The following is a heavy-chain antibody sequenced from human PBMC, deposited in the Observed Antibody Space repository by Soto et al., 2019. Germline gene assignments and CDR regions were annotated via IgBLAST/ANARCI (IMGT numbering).Heavy chain of an antibody. J-gene: IGHJ4*02. Sequence: QAQLVESGGCVVQPGRSLRLSCAASGFTFSSYAMHWVRQAPGKGLEWVAVISYDGSNKYYADSVKGRLTISRDNSKNTLYPQMNSLRAEDTAVYYCARVAVEMATIHVFDYWGQGTLVTVSS. V-gene: IGHV3-30-3*01. CDR2: ISYDGSNK. CDR3: ARVAVEMATIHVFDY. CDR1: GFTFSSYA.